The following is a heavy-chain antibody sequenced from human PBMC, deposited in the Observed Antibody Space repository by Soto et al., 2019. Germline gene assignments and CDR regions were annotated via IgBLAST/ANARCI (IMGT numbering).Heavy chain of an antibody. CDR3: ARAGCDGGSCYTLVGLRYGMDV. Sequence: QVQLVESGGGVVQPGRSLRLSCVASGFTFSSYAMHWVRQAPGKGLEWVAVISYDGNNKYYADSVKGRFTISRDNSKNTLYLHMNSLRLEDTAVYYCARAGCDGGSCYTLVGLRYGMDVWGQGTTVTFSS. D-gene: IGHD2-15*01. CDR1: GFTFSSYA. V-gene: IGHV3-30-3*01. J-gene: IGHJ6*02. CDR2: ISYDGNNK.